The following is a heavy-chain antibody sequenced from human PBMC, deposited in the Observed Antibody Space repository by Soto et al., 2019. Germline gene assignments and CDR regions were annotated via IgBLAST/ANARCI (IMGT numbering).Heavy chain of an antibody. V-gene: IGHV3-23*01. CDR2: ISGSGGST. J-gene: IGHJ5*02. CDR3: AKDLLGYGDLTGPWFDP. Sequence: WGSLRLSCAASGFTFSSYAMSWVRQAPGKGLEWVSAISGSGGSTYYADSVKGRFTISRDNSKNTLYLQMNSLRAEDTAVYYCAKDLLGYGDLTGPWFDPWGQGTLVTVSS. D-gene: IGHD4-17*01. CDR1: GFTFSSYA.